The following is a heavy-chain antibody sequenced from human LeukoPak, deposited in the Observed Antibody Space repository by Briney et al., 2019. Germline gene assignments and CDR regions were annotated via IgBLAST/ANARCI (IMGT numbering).Heavy chain of an antibody. D-gene: IGHD4-17*01. V-gene: IGHV3-30*02. Sequence: GGSLRLSCAASGFTFSSYGMHWVRQAPGKGLEWVAFIRYDGSNKYYADSVKGRFTISRDNSKNTLYLQMNSLRAEDTAVYYCAKAGDYGDYEASRNWFDPWGQGTLVTVSS. CDR1: GFTFSSYG. CDR3: AKAGDYGDYEASRNWFDP. J-gene: IGHJ5*02. CDR2: IRYDGSNK.